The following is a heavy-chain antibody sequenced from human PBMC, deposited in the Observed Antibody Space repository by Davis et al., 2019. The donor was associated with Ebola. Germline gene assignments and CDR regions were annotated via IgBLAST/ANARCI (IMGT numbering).Heavy chain of an antibody. Sequence: SETLSLTCTVSGGSISSYYWSWIRQPPGKGLEWIGYIYYSGSTNYNPSLKSRVTISVDTSKNQFSLKLSSVTAADTAVYYCARGRDTYYYDSSGYYGLADWFDPWGQGTLVTVSS. CDR2: IYYSGST. CDR3: ARGRDTYYYDSSGYYGLADWFDP. CDR1: GGSISSYY. J-gene: IGHJ5*02. V-gene: IGHV4-59*01. D-gene: IGHD3-22*01.